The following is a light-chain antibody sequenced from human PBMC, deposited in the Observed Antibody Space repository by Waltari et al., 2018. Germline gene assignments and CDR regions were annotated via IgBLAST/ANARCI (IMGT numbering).Light chain of an antibody. V-gene: IGLV3-1*01. J-gene: IGLJ2*01. CDR3: QAWASNTVI. CDR1: KLENKY. CDR2: QDT. Sequence: SYELTQAPSVSVSPGQTASITCSGEKLENKYVYWYQQKAGQSPVLVIHQDTKRPSGLPGRFSGSNSGNTATLTSGGTQAVDEADYYCQAWASNTVIFGGGPKLTVL.